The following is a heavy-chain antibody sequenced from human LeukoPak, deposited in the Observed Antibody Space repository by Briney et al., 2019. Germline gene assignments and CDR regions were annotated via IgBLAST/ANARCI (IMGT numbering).Heavy chain of an antibody. Sequence: GASLRLSCAASGFTFSSYWMSWVRQAPGKGLEWVATIKNDGSEKSYVDSVKGRFTISRDNAKNSLFLQMSGLRAEDTAVYFCATADWFSFDFWGQGTLVTVSS. V-gene: IGHV3-7*04. CDR1: GFTFSSYW. CDR3: ATADWFSFDF. J-gene: IGHJ4*02. D-gene: IGHD3-9*01. CDR2: IKNDGSEK.